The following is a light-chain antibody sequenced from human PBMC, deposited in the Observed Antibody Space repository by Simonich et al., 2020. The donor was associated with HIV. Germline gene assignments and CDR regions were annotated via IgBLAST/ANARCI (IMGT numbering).Light chain of an antibody. J-gene: IGLJ3*02. CDR3: GSYAGTYTV. CDR1: RSEFCSNNF. CDR2: DVR. Sequence: QSALTQPRSVSGSPGQSVTISCTGTRSEFCSNNFVSWYQQHPGKAPNLMIYDVRQRPPGVPDRFSGSKAGNTASLTISGLQAEDEADYYCGSYAGTYTVFGGGTKVTVL. V-gene: IGLV2-11*01.